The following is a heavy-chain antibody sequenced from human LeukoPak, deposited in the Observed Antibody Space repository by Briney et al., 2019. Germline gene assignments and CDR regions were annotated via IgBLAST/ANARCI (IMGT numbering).Heavy chain of an antibody. CDR1: GGSISSYY. J-gene: IGHJ6*02. CDR2: IYYSGST. V-gene: IGHV4-59*01. CDR3: ARDQPIYCSSTRCLAGPDYYYYYGMDV. D-gene: IGHD2-2*01. Sequence: SETLSLTCTVSGGSISSYYWSWIRQPPGKGLEWIGYIYYSGSTNYNPSLKSRVTISVDTSKNQFSLKLSSVTAADTAVYYCARDQPIYCSSTRCLAGPDYYYYYGMDVWGQGTTVTVSS.